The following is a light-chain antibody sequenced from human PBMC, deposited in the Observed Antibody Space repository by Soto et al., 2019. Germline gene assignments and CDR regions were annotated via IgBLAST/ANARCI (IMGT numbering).Light chain of an antibody. J-gene: IGKJ1*01. CDR1: QSVSSSY. CDR3: QQYGSSPPWT. Sequence: IVLTQSPGTLSLSPGERATLSCRASQSVSSSYLAWYQQKPGQAHRLLIYGASSRATVIPDRFSGSGSGTDFTLTISRLEPEDFAVYYCQQYGSSPPWTFGQGTKVEIK. CDR2: GAS. V-gene: IGKV3-20*01.